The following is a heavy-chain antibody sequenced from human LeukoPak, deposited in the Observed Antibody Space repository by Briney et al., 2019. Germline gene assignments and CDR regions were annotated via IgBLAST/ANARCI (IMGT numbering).Heavy chain of an antibody. V-gene: IGHV1-18*01. CDR3: ASLKIDGYFDY. D-gene: IGHD5-24*01. CDR1: GYTFSSYG. J-gene: IGHJ4*02. Sequence: ASVKVSCKASGYTFSSYGISWVRQAPGQGLEWMGWISAYDGNTNYAQKFRGRVTMTTDTSTSTAYMELRSLRSDDTAVYYWASLKIDGYFDYWGQGNLVTVSS. CDR2: ISAYDGNT.